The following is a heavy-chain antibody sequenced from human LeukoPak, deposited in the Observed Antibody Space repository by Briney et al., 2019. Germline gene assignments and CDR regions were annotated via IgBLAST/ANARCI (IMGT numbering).Heavy chain of an antibody. CDR1: GYTFTSYG. CDR3: ARESSWPTPNWFDP. V-gene: IGHV1-18*01. Sequence: GASVKVSCKASGYTFTSYGISWVRQAPGQGLEWMGWISAYNGNTNYAQKLQGRVTMTTDTSTSTAYMELRGLRAEDTAVYYCARESSWPTPNWFDPWGQGTLVTVSS. CDR2: ISAYNGNT. J-gene: IGHJ5*02.